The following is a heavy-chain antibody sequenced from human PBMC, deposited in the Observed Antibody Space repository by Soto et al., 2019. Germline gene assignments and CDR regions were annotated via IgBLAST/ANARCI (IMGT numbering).Heavy chain of an antibody. V-gene: IGHV3-7*01. Sequence: EVQLVESGGGLVQPGGSLRLSCAASGFSFSTFWMSWVRQAPGRGLEWVAHIRGDGSEIYYLDSVKGRFTISRDNAKNTLYLQMSSLRTEDTAVYYCATEECTDEGSEDYWGQGTLVTVSS. CDR3: ATEECTDEGSEDY. J-gene: IGHJ4*02. D-gene: IGHD2-8*01. CDR2: IRGDGSEI. CDR1: GFSFSTFW.